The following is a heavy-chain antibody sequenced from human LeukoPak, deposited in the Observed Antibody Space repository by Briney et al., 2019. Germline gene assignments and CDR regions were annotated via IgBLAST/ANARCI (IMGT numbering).Heavy chain of an antibody. J-gene: IGHJ4*02. CDR2: INSDGSST. CDR3: ATGDLGDYEAPFDY. V-gene: IGHV3-74*01. D-gene: IGHD4-17*01. Sequence: PGGSLRLSCAASGFTFSSYWMHWVRQAPGKGLVWVSRINSDGSSTSYADSVKGRFTISRDNAKNTLYLQMNSLRAEDTAVYYCATGDLGDYEAPFDYWGQGTLVTVSS. CDR1: GFTFSSYW.